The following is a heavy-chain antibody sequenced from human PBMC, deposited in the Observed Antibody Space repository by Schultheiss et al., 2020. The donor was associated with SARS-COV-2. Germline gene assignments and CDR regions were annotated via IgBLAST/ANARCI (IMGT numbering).Heavy chain of an antibody. D-gene: IGHD3-10*01. CDR1: GGSISSSSYY. V-gene: IGHV4-39*02. J-gene: IGHJ5*02. CDR3: ARDLWFGLKGGFDP. Sequence: SQTLSLTCTVSGGSISSSSYYWGWIRQPPGKGLEWIGSIYYSGSTYYNPSLRSRVTISADTSKNQFSLKLSSVTATDTAVYYCARDLWFGLKGGFDPWGQGTLVTVSS. CDR2: IYYSGST.